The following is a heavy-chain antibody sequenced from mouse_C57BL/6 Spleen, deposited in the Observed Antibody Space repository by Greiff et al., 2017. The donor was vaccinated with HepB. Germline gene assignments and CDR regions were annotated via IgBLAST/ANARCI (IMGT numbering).Heavy chain of an antibody. Sequence: VQLQQPGAELVKPGASVKMSCKASGYTFSSYWITWVKQRPGQGLEWVGDIYPGSGSTNYNEKFKSKATLTVDTSSSTAYMQLSSLTSEDSAVYYCARRDSNYFYYYAMDYWGQGTSVTVSS. CDR1: GYTFSSYW. CDR2: IYPGSGST. V-gene: IGHV1-55*01. D-gene: IGHD2-5*01. CDR3: ARRDSNYFYYYAMDY. J-gene: IGHJ4*01.